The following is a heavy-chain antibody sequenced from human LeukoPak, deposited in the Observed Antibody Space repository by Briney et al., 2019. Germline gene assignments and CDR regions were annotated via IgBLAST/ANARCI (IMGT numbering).Heavy chain of an antibody. Sequence: GGTLRLSCATSGFTFSTYGMTWVRQAPGKGLEWVSSISGSGGTTYYVDSVKGRFTISRDNSKDTLYLQMNSLRAEDTALYYCAKDGAPYYDILTDEPTHFDYWGQGTLVTVSS. CDR1: GFTFSTYG. D-gene: IGHD3-9*01. V-gene: IGHV3-23*01. CDR3: AKDGAPYYDILTDEPTHFDY. CDR2: ISGSGGTT. J-gene: IGHJ4*02.